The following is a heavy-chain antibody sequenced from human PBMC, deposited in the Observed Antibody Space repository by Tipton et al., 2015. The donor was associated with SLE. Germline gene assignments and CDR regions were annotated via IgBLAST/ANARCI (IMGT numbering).Heavy chain of an antibody. J-gene: IGHJ5*02. CDR2: IYYSGST. D-gene: IGHD2-15*01. V-gene: IGHV4-59*12. Sequence: TLSLTCTVSGGSISSYYWSWIRQPPGKGLEWIGYIYYSGSTNYNPSLKSRVTISVDTSKNQFSLNLSSVTAADTAVYYCASSGITPRGWFDPWGQGTLVTVSS. CDR1: GGSISSYY. CDR3: ASSGITPRGWFDP.